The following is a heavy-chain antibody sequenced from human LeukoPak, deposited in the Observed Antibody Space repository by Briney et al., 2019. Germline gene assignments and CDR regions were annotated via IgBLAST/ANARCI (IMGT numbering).Heavy chain of an antibody. D-gene: IGHD6-6*01. Sequence: PSQTLSLTCAVSGGSISSGVYSWNWIRQPPGKGLEWIGEINHSGSTNYNPSLKSRVTISVDTSKNQFSLKLSSVTAADTAVYYCASLNPYSSSSERHWYFDLWGRGTLVTVSS. J-gene: IGHJ2*01. CDR2: INHSGST. CDR1: GGSISSGVYS. CDR3: ASLNPYSSSSERHWYFDL. V-gene: IGHV4-30-2*01.